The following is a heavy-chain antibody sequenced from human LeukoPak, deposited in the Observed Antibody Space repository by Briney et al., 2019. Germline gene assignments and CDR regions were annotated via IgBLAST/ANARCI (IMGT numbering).Heavy chain of an antibody. CDR2: ISHSGST. J-gene: IGHJ5*02. V-gene: IGHV4-38-2*02. D-gene: IGHD1-14*01. Sequence: PSETLSLTCTVSGYSISSGYYWGWIRQPPGKGLEWIGSISHSGSTYYNPSLKSRVTISVDTSKNQFSLKLRSVTAADTAVYYCAGVTSRLGWFDPWGQGTLVTVSS. CDR3: AGVTSRLGWFDP. CDR1: GYSISSGYY.